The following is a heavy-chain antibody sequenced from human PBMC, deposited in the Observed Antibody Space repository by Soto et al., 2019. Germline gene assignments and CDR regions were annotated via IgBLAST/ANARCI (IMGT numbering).Heavy chain of an antibody. CDR3: AKDQASGQGSFDS. CDR1: AFTFNIYG. J-gene: IGHJ4*02. V-gene: IGHV3-30*18. CDR2: ISYDGSNQ. Sequence: PGGSLRLSCAASAFTFNIYGIHWVRQAPDKGLEWVALISYDGSNQYYADSVKGRFTISRDNSKNTLFLQMNSLRADDTAVYYCAKDQASGQGSFDSWGQGT.